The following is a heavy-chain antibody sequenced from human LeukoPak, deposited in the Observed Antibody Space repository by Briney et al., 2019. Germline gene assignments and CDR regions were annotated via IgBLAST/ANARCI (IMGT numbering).Heavy chain of an antibody. D-gene: IGHD1-26*01. Sequence: GGSLRLSCAASGFTVSSNYMSWVRQAPGKGLEWVSVIYSGGSTYYADSVKGRFTIPRDNSKNTLYLQMNSLRAEDTAVYYCAREVPSPYSGSYFDYWGQGTLVTVSS. CDR3: AREVPSPYSGSYFDY. CDR1: GFTVSSNY. J-gene: IGHJ4*02. V-gene: IGHV3-53*01. CDR2: IYSGGST.